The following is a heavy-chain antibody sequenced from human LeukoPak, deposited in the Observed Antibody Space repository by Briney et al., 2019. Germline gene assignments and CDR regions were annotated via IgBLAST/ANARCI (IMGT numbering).Heavy chain of an antibody. CDR3: ARSPYDFWSGFNYYYYYGMDV. J-gene: IGHJ6*02. CDR2: INHSGST. D-gene: IGHD3-3*01. CDR1: GGSFSGYY. Sequence: SETLSLTCAVYGGSFSGYYWSWIRQPPGKGLEWIGEINHSGSTNYNPSLKSRVTISVDTSKNQSSLKLSSVTAADTAVYYCARSPYDFWSGFNYYYYYGMDVWGQGTTVTVSS. V-gene: IGHV4-34*01.